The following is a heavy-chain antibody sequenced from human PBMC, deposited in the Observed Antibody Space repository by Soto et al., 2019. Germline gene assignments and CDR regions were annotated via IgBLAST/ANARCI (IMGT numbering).Heavy chain of an antibody. J-gene: IGHJ4*02. CDR3: VKEWTPRRAFEF. V-gene: IGHV3-23*01. CDR2: INPSGGST. D-gene: IGHD5-12*01. CDR1: GFMFRSYA. Sequence: PGGSLRLSCAASGFMFRSYAMSLVRQAPGKGLEWVSGINPSGGSTFYADSVKGRFTISRDNSKNTLYLQMNSLRVEDTAKYYCVKEWTPRRAFEFWGEGTQVTVSS.